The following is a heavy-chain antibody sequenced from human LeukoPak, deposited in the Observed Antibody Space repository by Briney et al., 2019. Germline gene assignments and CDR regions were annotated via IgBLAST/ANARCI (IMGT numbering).Heavy chain of an antibody. J-gene: IGHJ4*02. CDR2: INPSGGST. CDR1: GYTFTNYY. CDR3: ARRSLRYSFDY. Sequence: ASVKVSCKASGYTFTNYYMHWVRQAPGQGLEWMGIINPSGGSTSYAQKFQGRLTMTRDTSTSTVYMELSSLRSQDTAVYYCARRSLRYSFDYWGQGTLATVSS. D-gene: IGHD3-9*01. V-gene: IGHV1-46*01.